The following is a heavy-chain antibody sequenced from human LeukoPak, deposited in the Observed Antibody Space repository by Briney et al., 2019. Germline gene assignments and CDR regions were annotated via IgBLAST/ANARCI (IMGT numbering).Heavy chain of an antibody. CDR2: IYYSGST. Sequence: SETLSLTCTVSGGSISSSSYYWGWIRQPPGKGLGWIGSIYYSGSTYYNPSLKSRVTISVDTSKNQFSLKLSSVTAADTAVYYCARHLGSIKRLYNWFDPWGQGTLVTVSS. D-gene: IGHD4-11*01. CDR1: GGSISSSSYY. CDR3: ARHLGSIKRLYNWFDP. J-gene: IGHJ5*02. V-gene: IGHV4-39*01.